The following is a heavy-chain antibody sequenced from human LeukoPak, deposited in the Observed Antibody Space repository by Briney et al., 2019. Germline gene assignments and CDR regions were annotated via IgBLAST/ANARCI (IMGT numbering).Heavy chain of an antibody. Sequence: KTSETLSLTCTVFDESITIYYWTWIRQPPGKGLERIGYIDHTGSTNYNPSLNSRVTISRDTSKNHFSLELSSVTAADTAVYYCAREEIGYCSGGSCYKTSQFDYWGQGTLVTASS. J-gene: IGHJ4*02. CDR3: AREEIGYCSGGSCYKTSQFDY. V-gene: IGHV4-59*01. CDR1: DESITIYY. CDR2: IDHTGST. D-gene: IGHD2-15*01.